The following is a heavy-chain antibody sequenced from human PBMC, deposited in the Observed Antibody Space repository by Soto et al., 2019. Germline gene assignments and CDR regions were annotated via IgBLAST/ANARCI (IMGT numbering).Heavy chain of an antibody. CDR3: ARAVCDGGSCYTLVGLRYGMDV. CDR1: GFILSTYA. Sequence: QVQLVESGGGVVQPGRSLRLSCAASGFILSTYAMYWVRQAPGKGLEWVAVISYDGNNKYYADSVKGRFTISRDNSKNSLYLQMNSLRAEDTAVYYCARAVCDGGSCYTLVGLRYGMDVWGQGTTVTVSS. D-gene: IGHD2-15*01. J-gene: IGHJ6*02. CDR2: ISYDGNNK. V-gene: IGHV3-30-3*01.